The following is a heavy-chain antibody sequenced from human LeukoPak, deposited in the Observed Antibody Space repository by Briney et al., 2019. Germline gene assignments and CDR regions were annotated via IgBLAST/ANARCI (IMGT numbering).Heavy chain of an antibody. CDR2: IRQDGGEK. J-gene: IGHJ4*01. Sequence: GGSLRLSCAVSGFTFSSYWMNWVRQAPGRGLEWVASIRQDGGEKSYVDSVKGRSTISRDNTKNSLYLQMSSLRAEDTAVYYCARDGTAAGLYFDLWGQGTLVTVSS. V-gene: IGHV3-7*01. CDR3: ARDGTAAGLYFDL. CDR1: GFTFSSYW. D-gene: IGHD6-13*01.